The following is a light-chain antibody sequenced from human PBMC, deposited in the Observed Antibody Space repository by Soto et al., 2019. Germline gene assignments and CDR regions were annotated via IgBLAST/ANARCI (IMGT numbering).Light chain of an antibody. CDR2: GAS. CDR3: QQYKSWPPPA. Sequence: EIVRTQSPATLSVSPGETDTLSCRASQSGGSAVAWYQHKPGQAPRLLIVGASIRATGVPGRFSGGGSGTEFTLTISSLQSEDVAVYDCQQYKSWPPPAFGGGTTVEIK. J-gene: IGKJ4*01. CDR1: QSGGSA. V-gene: IGKV3-15*01.